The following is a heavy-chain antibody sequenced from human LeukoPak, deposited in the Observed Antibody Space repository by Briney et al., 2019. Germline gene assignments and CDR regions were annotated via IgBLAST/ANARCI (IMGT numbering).Heavy chain of an antibody. V-gene: IGHV3-7*01. Sequence: GGSLRLSCAASGFTFSDYNMRWIRQAPGKGLEWVANIKQDGSEKDYVDSVKGRFTISRDNAKNSLYLQMNSLTAEDTAVYYCARESFAARWDWGQGTPVTVSS. D-gene: IGHD6-6*01. CDR3: ARESFAARWD. CDR2: IKQDGSEK. CDR1: GFTFSDYN. J-gene: IGHJ4*02.